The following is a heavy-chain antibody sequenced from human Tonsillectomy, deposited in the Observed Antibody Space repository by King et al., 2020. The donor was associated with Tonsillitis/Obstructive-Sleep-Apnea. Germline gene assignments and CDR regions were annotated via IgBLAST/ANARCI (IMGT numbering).Heavy chain of an antibody. J-gene: IGHJ4*02. CDR2: TRNKANSYTT. Sequence: VQLVESGGGLVQPGGSLRLSCAASGFTFSDHYMDWVRQAPGKGLEWVGRTRNKANSYTTEYAASVKGRFTISRDDSKHSLYLQMNSLKTEDTAVYYCARVGSLIYNDFDYWGQGTLVTVSS. V-gene: IGHV3-72*01. CDR3: ARVGSLIYNDFDY. CDR1: GFTFSDHY. D-gene: IGHD3-10*01.